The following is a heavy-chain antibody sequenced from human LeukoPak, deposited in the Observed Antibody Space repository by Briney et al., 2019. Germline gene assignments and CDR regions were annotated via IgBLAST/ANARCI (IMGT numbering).Heavy chain of an antibody. D-gene: IGHD3-3*01. CDR2: IYTSGST. V-gene: IGHV4-61*02. J-gene: IGHJ4*02. CDR1: GGSISSGSYY. CDR3: ARHVYDFWSGYCKGFDY. Sequence: SETLSLTCTVSGGSISSGSYYWSWIRQPAGKGLQWIGRIYTSGSTNYNPSLKIRVTISVDTSKNQFSLKLSSVTAADTAVYYCARHVYDFWSGYCKGFDYWGQGTLVTVSS.